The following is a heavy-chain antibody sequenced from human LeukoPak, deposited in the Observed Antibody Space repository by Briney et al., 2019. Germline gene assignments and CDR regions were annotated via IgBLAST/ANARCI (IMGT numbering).Heavy chain of an antibody. Sequence: SVKVSCKASGGTFSSYAISWVRQAPGQGLEWMGGIIPIFGIANYAQKFQGRVTITADKSTSTAYMELSSLRSEDTAVYYCARGGYDILTGYYPQDYWGQGTLVTVSS. J-gene: IGHJ4*02. CDR1: GGTFSSYA. V-gene: IGHV1-69*10. CDR3: ARGGYDILTGYYPQDY. CDR2: IIPIFGIA. D-gene: IGHD3-9*01.